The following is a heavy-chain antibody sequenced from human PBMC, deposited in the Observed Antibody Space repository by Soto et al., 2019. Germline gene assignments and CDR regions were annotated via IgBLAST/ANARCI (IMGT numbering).Heavy chain of an antibody. Sequence: ASVKVSCKASGYTFTNYDITWVRQAAGQGLEWVGWVNPNSGYTAYAQKFVGRVTMTRNTPLRTAYMELSSMTSGDTAVYYCARSYSYACNDYWGQGTLVTVSS. CDR3: ARSYSYACNDY. J-gene: IGHJ4*02. CDR2: VNPNSGYT. CDR1: GYTFTNYD. D-gene: IGHD5-18*01. V-gene: IGHV1-8*01.